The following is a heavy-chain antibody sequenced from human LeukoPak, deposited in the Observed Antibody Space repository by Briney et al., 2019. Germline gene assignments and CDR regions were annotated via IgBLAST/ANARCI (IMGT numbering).Heavy chain of an antibody. V-gene: IGHV3-15*01. D-gene: IGHD3-10*01. CDR2: IKSKSDGGKA. J-gene: IGHJ4*02. CDR3: ATVGDYYGTGSYDD. CDR1: GLTFSNAW. Sequence: GGSLRLSCQASGLTFSNAWMSWVRQAPGKGLEWGGRIKSKSDGGKADYAAPVKGRFSISRDDSQSTLYLEMNSLKTEDTARYYCATVGDYYGTGSYDDWGQGTLVIVSS.